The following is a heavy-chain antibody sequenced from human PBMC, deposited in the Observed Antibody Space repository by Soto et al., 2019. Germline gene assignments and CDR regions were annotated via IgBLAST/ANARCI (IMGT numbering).Heavy chain of an antibody. CDR2: IYYSGST. CDR1: GGSISSYY. Sequence: PSETLSLTCTVSGGSISSYYWSWIWQPPGKGLEWIGYIYYSGSTNYNPSLKSRVTISVDTSKNQFSLKLSSVTAADTAVYYCARQNNYAHPANWFDPWGQGTLVTVSS. J-gene: IGHJ5*02. V-gene: IGHV4-59*01. CDR3: ARQNNYAHPANWFDP. D-gene: IGHD2-2*01.